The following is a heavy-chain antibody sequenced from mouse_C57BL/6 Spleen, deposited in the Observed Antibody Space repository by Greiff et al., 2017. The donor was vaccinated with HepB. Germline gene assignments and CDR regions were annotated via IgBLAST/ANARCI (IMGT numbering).Heavy chain of an antibody. J-gene: IGHJ4*01. V-gene: IGHV1-26*01. D-gene: IGHD2-3*01. Sequence: EVQLQQSGPELVKPGASVKISCKASGYTFTDYYMNWVKQSHGKSLEWIGDINPNNGGTSYNQKFKGKATLTVDKSSSTAYMELRSLTSEDSAVYYCARRGDGYYGAMDYWGQGTSVTVSS. CDR1: GYTFTDYY. CDR3: ARRGDGYYGAMDY. CDR2: INPNNGGT.